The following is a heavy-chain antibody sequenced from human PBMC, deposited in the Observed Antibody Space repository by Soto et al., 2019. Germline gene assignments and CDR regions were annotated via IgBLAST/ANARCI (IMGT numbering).Heavy chain of an antibody. CDR1: GYTFTSYD. CDR2: MNPNSGNT. J-gene: IGHJ3*02. V-gene: IGHV1-8*01. CDR3: ARGLEYCSGGTCYSVDAFDI. Sequence: ASVKVSCKASGYTFTSYDINWVRQATGQGLEWMGWMNPNSGNTGYAQKFQGRVTMTRNTSISTAYMELSSLRSEDTAVYYCARGLEYCSGGTCYSVDAFDIWGQGTMVTVSS. D-gene: IGHD2-15*01.